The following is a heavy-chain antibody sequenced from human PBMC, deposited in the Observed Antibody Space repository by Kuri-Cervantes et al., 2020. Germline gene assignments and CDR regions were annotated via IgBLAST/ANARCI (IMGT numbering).Heavy chain of an antibody. CDR1: GGSISSYY. D-gene: IGHD2-15*01. V-gene: IGHV4-4*07. Sequence: SETLSLTCAVSGGSISSYYWSWIRQPAGKGLEWIGRIYTSGSTNYNPSLESRVTISVDKSKNQFSLKLSSVTAADTAVYYCARGVAKYWYFDLWGRGTLVTVSS. CDR3: ARGVAKYWYFDL. J-gene: IGHJ2*01. CDR2: IYTSGST.